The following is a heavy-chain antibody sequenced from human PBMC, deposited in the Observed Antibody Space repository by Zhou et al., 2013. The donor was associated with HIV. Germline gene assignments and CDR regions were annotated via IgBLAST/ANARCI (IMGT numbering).Heavy chain of an antibody. J-gene: IGHJ4*02. D-gene: IGHD6-13*01. V-gene: IGHV1-69*12. CDR3: ARLSSTWDGEIVS. CDR1: AGIFSNYA. Sequence: QVRLVQSGAEVKKPGSSVKVSCKASAGIFSNYAINWVRQAPGQGLEWMGDITPVFNLLNFAQKFQGRLTLTADESSKTAYMELHSLRSDDTAVYYCARLSSTWDGEIVSWGQGSLVAVSS. CDR2: ITPVFNLL.